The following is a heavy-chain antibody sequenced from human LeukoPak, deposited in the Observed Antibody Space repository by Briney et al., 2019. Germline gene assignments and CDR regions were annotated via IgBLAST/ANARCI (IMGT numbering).Heavy chain of an antibody. J-gene: IGHJ4*02. CDR1: GFTFSSYG. D-gene: IGHD3-10*01. V-gene: IGHV3-30*02. CDR2: IRYDGSNK. Sequence: GGSLRLSXAASGFTFSSYGMHWIRQARGKGLEWVAFIRYDGSNKFYADSVKGRFTISRDNSKNTLYLQMNSLRAEDTAVYYCAKDLDYYGSGSYTFDYWGQGTLVTVSS. CDR3: AKDLDYYGSGSYTFDY.